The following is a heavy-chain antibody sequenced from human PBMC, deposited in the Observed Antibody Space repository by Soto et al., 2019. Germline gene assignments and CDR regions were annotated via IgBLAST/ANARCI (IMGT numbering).Heavy chain of an antibody. J-gene: IGHJ5*02. CDR2: ISAYNANT. CDR1: GYTFTSYG. V-gene: IGHV1-18*03. Sequence: QVQLVQSGAEVKKPGASVKVSCKASGYTFTSYGINSVRQAPGQGLEWMGWISAYNANTHYAQKLQGRVTMTTDTFTSTAYMDLRSLRSDDLAEYYSVRGEYWFDPWGQCCLVTVSS. CDR3: VRGEYWFDP.